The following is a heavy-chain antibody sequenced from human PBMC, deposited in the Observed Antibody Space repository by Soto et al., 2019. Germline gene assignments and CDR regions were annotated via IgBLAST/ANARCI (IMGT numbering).Heavy chain of an antibody. J-gene: IGHJ5*02. D-gene: IGHD2-15*01. CDR1: GYTFNNYF. Sequence: QVQLVQSGAEVKKAGASVKISCKAPGYTFNNYFLHWVRQAPGQGLEWMGIINPGGGSTTYAQKFQGRVTMTRDTSTSTVYMELSSLRYEDTAVYYCASRYCSGGTCTGLDPWGQGTLVTVSS. V-gene: IGHV1-46*02. CDR2: INPGGGST. CDR3: ASRYCSGGTCTGLDP.